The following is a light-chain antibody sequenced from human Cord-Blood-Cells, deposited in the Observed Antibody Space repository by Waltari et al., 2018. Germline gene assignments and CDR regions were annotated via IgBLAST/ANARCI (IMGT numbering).Light chain of an antibody. V-gene: IGLV2-8*01. Sequence: QSALTQPPSASGSPGQPVPISRTGTSSDVGGYNHLSWYQQHPGKAPNLMIYEVSKRPSGVPDRFSGSKSGNTASLTVSGLQAEDEADYYCSSYAGSNNFVVFGGGTKLTVL. CDR2: EVS. J-gene: IGLJ2*01. CDR1: SSDVGGYNH. CDR3: SSYAGSNNFVV.